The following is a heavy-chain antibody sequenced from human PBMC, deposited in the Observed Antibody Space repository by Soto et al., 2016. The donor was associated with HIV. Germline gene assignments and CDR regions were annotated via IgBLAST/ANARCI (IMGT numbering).Heavy chain of an antibody. CDR1: GFTFGNYA. J-gene: IGHJ3*01. CDR2: ISDSGSNT. Sequence: EVNLLGSGGGLVQPGGSLKLSCGASGFTFGNYAMSWVRQAPGKGLEWVSGISDSGSNTYYADSVKGRFTISRDNSKNTLYLHMNSLRAEDTAVYYCAKDLRMTMVQGFIDALDFWGQGTMVTVSS. V-gene: IGHV3-23*01. D-gene: IGHD3-10*01. CDR3: AKDLRMTMVQGFIDALDF.